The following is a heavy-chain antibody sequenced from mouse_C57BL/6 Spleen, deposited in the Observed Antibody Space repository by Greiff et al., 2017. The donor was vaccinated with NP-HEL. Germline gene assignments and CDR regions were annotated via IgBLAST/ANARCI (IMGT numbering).Heavy chain of an antibody. CDR2: IDPEDGDT. CDR1: GFNIKDYY. D-gene: IGHD1-1*01. CDR3: TTDYYGSSPFAY. V-gene: IGHV14-1*01. Sequence: EVQLQQSGAELVRPGASVKLSCTASGFNIKDYYMHWVKQRPEQGLEWMGRIDPEDGDTEYAPKFQGKATMTADTSSNTAYLQLSSLTSEDTDVYYCTTDYYGSSPFAYWGQGTLVTVSA. J-gene: IGHJ3*01.